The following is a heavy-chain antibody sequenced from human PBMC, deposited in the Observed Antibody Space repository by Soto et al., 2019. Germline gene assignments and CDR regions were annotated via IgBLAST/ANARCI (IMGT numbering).Heavy chain of an antibody. CDR2: IYYSGST. D-gene: IGHD2-2*01. V-gene: IGHV4-59*08. J-gene: IGHJ3*02. CDR1: GGSISSYY. Sequence: SETLSLTCTVSGGSISSYYWSWIRQPPGKGLEWIGYIYYSGSTNYNPSLKSRVTISVDTSKNQFSLKLSSVTAADTAVYYCARHVRYCSSTSCYAGDAFDIWGQGTMVTVSS. CDR3: ARHVRYCSSTSCYAGDAFDI.